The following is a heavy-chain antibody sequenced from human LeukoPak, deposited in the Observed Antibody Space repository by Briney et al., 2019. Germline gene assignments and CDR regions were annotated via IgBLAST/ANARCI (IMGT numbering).Heavy chain of an antibody. CDR1: RFTFSSYA. V-gene: IGHV3-23*01. CDR2: ISGSGGST. Sequence: GGSLRLSCAASRFTFSSYAMSWVRQVPGKGLEWVSGISGSGGSTYYADSVKGRFTISRDNSRNTLYLQMNSLRVEDTAVYYCATDRAWGGFDYWGLGALVTVSS. J-gene: IGHJ4*02. CDR3: ATDRAWGGFDY. D-gene: IGHD3-16*01.